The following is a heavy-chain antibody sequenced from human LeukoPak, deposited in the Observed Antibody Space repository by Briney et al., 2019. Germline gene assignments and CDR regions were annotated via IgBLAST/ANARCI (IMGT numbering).Heavy chain of an antibody. V-gene: IGHV3-30*18. Sequence: GGSLRLSCAASGFTFSSYGMHWVRQAPGKGLEWVAVISYDGSNKYYADSVKGRFTISRDNSKNTLYLQMNSLRAEDTAVYYCAKAPEHCSGGSCDPWYFDYWGQGTLVTVSS. D-gene: IGHD2-15*01. CDR1: GFTFSSYG. J-gene: IGHJ4*02. CDR3: AKAPEHCSGGSCDPWYFDY. CDR2: ISYDGSNK.